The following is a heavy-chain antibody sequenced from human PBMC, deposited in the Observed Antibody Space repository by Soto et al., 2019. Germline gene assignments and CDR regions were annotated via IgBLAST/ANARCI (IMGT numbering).Heavy chain of an antibody. J-gene: IGHJ4*02. CDR3: AHRGQYRLLFDY. CDR2: ISWEDDK. Sequence: QITLKESGPTLVKPTQTLTLTCTFSGFSLNTTRAGVGWIRQPRGKALEWLALISWEDDKRYSPSLRSRLTITKDTSTNQVLLVMTNIDPVDAGTYYCAHRGQYRLLFDYWGQGTLVIVSS. CDR1: GFSLNTTRAG. V-gene: IGHV2-5*02. D-gene: IGHD2-2*01.